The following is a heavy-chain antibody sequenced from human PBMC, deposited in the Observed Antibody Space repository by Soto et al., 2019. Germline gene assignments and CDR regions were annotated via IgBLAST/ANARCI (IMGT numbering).Heavy chain of an antibody. CDR3: AGQPTAGSFYDLGSYYYYYGMDV. J-gene: IGHJ6*02. CDR2: IYYSGNT. D-gene: IGHD3-16*01. CDR1: GGSISSGDSY. Sequence: SATLSLTCTVSGGSISSGDSYWNWIREPPGKGLEWIGNIYYSGNTDCNPSLKSRVTISVDTSKNQFSLNLSSVTAADSAVYYCAGQPTAGSFYDLGSYYYYYGMDVWGQGTTVT. V-gene: IGHV4-30-4*01.